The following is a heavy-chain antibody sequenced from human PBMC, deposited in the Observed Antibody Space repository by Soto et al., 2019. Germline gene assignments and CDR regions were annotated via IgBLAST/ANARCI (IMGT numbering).Heavy chain of an antibody. CDR1: GFTFSSYA. Sequence: GGSLRLSCAASGFTFSSYAMSWVRQAPGKGLEWVSAISGSGGSTYYADSVKGRFTISRDNSKNTLYLQMNSLRAEDTAVYYCAKDTTSRPAKNWFDPWGQGTLVTVSS. CDR3: AKDTTSRPAKNWFDP. V-gene: IGHV3-23*01. D-gene: IGHD1-26*01. CDR2: ISGSGGST. J-gene: IGHJ5*02.